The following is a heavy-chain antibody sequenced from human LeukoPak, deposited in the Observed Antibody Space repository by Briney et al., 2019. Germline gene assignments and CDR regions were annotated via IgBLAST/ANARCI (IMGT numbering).Heavy chain of an antibody. CDR1: GFTFSSYW. J-gene: IGHJ1*01. CDR3: ARVREAYYDFWSGYPAEYSQH. V-gene: IGHV3-74*01. Sequence: GGSLRLSCAASGFTFSSYWMHWVRQAPGKGLVWVSRINTDGSSTSYADSVKGRFTISRDNAKNTLYLQMNSLRAEDTAVYYCARVREAYYDFWSGYPAEYSQHWGQGTLVTVSS. CDR2: INTDGSST. D-gene: IGHD3-3*01.